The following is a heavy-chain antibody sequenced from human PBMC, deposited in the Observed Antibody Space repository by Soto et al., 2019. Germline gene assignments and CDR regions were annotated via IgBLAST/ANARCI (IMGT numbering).Heavy chain of an antibody. CDR3: AVRSNYDSGSFDY. D-gene: IGHD3-10*01. CDR1: GFTFSNYA. V-gene: IGHV3-64*01. Sequence: EVQLVESGGGVVQPGGSLRLSCAASGFTFSNYAMHWVRQAPGKGLEYVSGISDNGGRTNYANSVRARFTISRDNSKNTLYLQMGSLRAEDMAVYYWAVRSNYDSGSFDYWGQGTLVTVSS. J-gene: IGHJ4*02. CDR2: ISDNGGRT.